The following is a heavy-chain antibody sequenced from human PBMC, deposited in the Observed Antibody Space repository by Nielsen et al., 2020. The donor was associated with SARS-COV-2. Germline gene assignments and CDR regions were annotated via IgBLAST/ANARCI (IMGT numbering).Heavy chain of an antibody. J-gene: IGHJ4*02. CDR3: AIDIRFLEWSGNIYGDF. V-gene: IGHV3-21*04. CDR1: GFTFSSYS. Sequence: GESLKISCAASGFTFSSYSMNWVRQAPGKGLEWVSSISSSSSYIYYADSVKGRFNISRDNAKNSLYLQMNSLRAEDTAVYYCAIDIRFLEWSGNIYGDFWGQGTLVTVSS. CDR2: ISSSSSYI. D-gene: IGHD3-3*01.